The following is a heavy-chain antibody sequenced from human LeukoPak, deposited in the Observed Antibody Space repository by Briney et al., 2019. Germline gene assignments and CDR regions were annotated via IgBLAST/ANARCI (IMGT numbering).Heavy chain of an antibody. Sequence: SETLSLTCAVYSGFFSGYQWSWIRQPPGKGLEWIGEINHSGSTNYNPSLKSRVTISVDTSKNQFSLKLSSVTAADTAVYYCASRFNDYGDYGGDYWGQGTLVTVSS. D-gene: IGHD4-17*01. CDR3: ASRFNDYGDYGGDY. J-gene: IGHJ4*02. V-gene: IGHV4-34*01. CDR1: SGFFSGYQ. CDR2: INHSGST.